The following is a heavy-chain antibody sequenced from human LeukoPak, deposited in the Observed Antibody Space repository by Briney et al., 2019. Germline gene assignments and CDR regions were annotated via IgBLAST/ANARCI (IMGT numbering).Heavy chain of an antibody. CDR2: ISVGGAGT. Sequence: PGGSLGLSCAASGFTFSSYAMSWLRQAPGKGLEWVSVISVGGAGTYYADSVKGRFTISRDNSENTLYLQMNSLRAEDTAVYYCVKGFRAEDYWGQGTLVTVAS. CDR1: GFTFSSYA. D-gene: IGHD6-13*01. CDR3: VKGFRAEDY. J-gene: IGHJ4*02. V-gene: IGHV3-23*01.